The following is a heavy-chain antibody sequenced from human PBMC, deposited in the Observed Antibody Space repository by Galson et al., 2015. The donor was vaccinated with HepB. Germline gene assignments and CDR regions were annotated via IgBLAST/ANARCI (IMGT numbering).Heavy chain of an antibody. V-gene: IGHV3-30*18. CDR2: ISYDGSNK. CDR1: GFSLSGYG. D-gene: IGHD3-22*01. J-gene: IGHJ4*02. Sequence: SLRLSCAGSGFSLSGYGMHWVRQAPGKGLEWVAVISYDGSNKNYADSVRGRFTISRDNPNSTLYLQMSGLRDEDTAVYYCAKSPSSGYYRLLDLWGQGTLVTVSS. CDR3: AKSPSSGYYRLLDL.